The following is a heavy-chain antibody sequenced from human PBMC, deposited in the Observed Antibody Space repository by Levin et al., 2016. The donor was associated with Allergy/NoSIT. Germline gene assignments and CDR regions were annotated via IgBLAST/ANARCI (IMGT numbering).Heavy chain of an antibody. CDR3: ASQEDEHDTRAYLLHY. D-gene: IGHD3-22*01. J-gene: IGHJ4*02. Sequence: SVKVSCKVSGGTSSTYAFSWVRQAPGQGLEWVGGIVPIFATAVSAQKFRGRVTITADESTSATYMELSGLTSEDTAVYYCASQEDEHDTRAYLLHYWGQGTLVTVSS. V-gene: IGHV1-69*13. CDR1: GGTSSTYA. CDR2: IVPIFATA.